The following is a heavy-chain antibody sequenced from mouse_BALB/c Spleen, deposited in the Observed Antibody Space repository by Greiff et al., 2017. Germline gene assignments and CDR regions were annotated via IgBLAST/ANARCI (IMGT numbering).Heavy chain of an antibody. CDR1: GFNIKDTY. Sequence: VQLQQSGAELVKPGASVKLSCTASGFNIKDTYMHWVKQRPEQGLEWIGRIDPANGNTKYDPKFQGKATITADTSSNTAYLQLSSLTSEDTAVYYCAILHYYGSWFAYWGQGTLVTVSA. CDR3: AILHYYGSWFAY. D-gene: IGHD1-2*01. V-gene: IGHV14-3*02. J-gene: IGHJ3*01. CDR2: IDPANGNT.